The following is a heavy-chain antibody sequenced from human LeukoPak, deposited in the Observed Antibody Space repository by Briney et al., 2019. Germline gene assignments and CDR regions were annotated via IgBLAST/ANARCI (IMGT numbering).Heavy chain of an antibody. D-gene: IGHD3-10*01. V-gene: IGHV1-2*04. CDR3: ARWSTMVRGVIITWGAFDI. Sequence: ASVKVSCKASGYTFTGYYMRWVRQAPGQGLEWMRWINPNSGGTNYAQKFQGWVTMTRDTSISTAYMELSRLRSDDTAVYYCARWSTMVRGVIITWGAFDIWGQGTMVTVSS. CDR2: INPNSGGT. J-gene: IGHJ3*02. CDR1: GYTFTGYY.